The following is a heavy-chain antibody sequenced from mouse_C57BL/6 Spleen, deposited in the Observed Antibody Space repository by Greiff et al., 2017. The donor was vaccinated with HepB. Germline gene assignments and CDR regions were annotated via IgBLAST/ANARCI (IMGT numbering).Heavy chain of an antibody. D-gene: IGHD1-1*01. CDR1: GYTFTSYG. CDR2: IYPRSGNT. J-gene: IGHJ2*01. V-gene: IGHV1-81*01. CDR3: ARGITTVVAAYYFDY. Sequence: VNVVESGAELARPGASVKLSCKASGYTFTSYGISWVKQRTGQGLEWIGEIYPRSGNTYYNEKFKGKATLTADKSSSTAYMELRSLTSEDSAVYFCARGITTVVAAYYFDYWGQGTTLTVSS.